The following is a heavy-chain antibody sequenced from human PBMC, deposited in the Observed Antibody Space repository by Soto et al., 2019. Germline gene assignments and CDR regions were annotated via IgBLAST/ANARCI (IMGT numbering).Heavy chain of an antibody. V-gene: IGHV4-59*01. CDR3: ARAHGDDDFDI. J-gene: IGHJ3*02. CDR1: GGSISSYY. CDR2: IYYSGST. Sequence: SETLSLTCTVSGGSISSYYWSWIRQPPGKGLEWIGYIYYSGSTNYNPSLKSRVTISVDTSKNQFSLKLSSVTAADTAVYYCARAHGDDDFDIWGQGTMVAVSS.